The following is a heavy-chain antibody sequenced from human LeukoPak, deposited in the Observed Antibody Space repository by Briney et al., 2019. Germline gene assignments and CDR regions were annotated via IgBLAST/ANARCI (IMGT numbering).Heavy chain of an antibody. CDR3: ARRPIWFGAYGMDV. D-gene: IGHD3-10*01. CDR1: GGSISSSNW. V-gene: IGHV4-4*02. Sequence: SETPSLTCAVSGGSISSSNWWSWVRQPPGKGLEGSGEIYHSGSTNYNPSLKSRVTISVDKSKNQFSLKLSSVTAADTAVYYCARRPIWFGAYGMDVWGQGTTVTVSS. CDR2: IYHSGST. J-gene: IGHJ6*02.